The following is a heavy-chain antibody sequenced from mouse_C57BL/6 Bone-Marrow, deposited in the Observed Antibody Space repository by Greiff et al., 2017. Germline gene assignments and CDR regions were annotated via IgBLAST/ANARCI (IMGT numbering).Heavy chain of an antibody. V-gene: IGHV1-61*01. CDR3: ARKGTTEAWFAY. D-gene: IGHD2-14*01. J-gene: IGHJ3*01. CDR1: GYTFTSYW. Sequence: QVQLQQPGAELVRPGSSVKLSCKASGYTFTSYWMDWVKQRPGQGLEWIGNIYPSDSETHYNQKFKDKATLTVDKSSSTAYMQLSSLTSEDSAVYYCARKGTTEAWFAYWGQGTLVTVSA. CDR2: IYPSDSET.